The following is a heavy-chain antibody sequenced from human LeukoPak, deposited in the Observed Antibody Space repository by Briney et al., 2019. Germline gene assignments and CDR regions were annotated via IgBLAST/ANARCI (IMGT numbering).Heavy chain of an antibody. CDR2: INPNSGGT. CDR1: GYTFTGYY. J-gene: IGHJ5*02. V-gene: IGHV1-2*04. CDR3: ARDETQLALGGWFDP. Sequence: GASVKVSCKASGYTFTGYYMHWVRQAPGQGLEWMGWINPNSGGTNYAQKFQGWVTMTRDTSISTAYMELSRLRSDDTAVYYCARDETQLALGGWFDPWGQGILVTVSS. D-gene: IGHD2-2*01.